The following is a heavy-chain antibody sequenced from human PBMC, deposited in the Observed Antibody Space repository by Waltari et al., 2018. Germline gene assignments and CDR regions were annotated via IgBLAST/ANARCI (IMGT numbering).Heavy chain of an antibody. J-gene: IGHJ4*02. D-gene: IGHD6-13*01. V-gene: IGHV1-2*04. CDR3: ARDRRSLSTSWFRLPFYY. CDR1: GYTFTGYY. Sequence: QVQLVQSGAEVKKPGASVKVSCKASGYTFTGYYIHWVRQAPGQGLEWMGWINPNSGATNYAQKFLGWVTMTRDTSISTAYMEVNRLKSDDAAMYYCARDRRSLSTSWFRLPFYYGGQGTLVTVSS. CDR2: INPNSGAT.